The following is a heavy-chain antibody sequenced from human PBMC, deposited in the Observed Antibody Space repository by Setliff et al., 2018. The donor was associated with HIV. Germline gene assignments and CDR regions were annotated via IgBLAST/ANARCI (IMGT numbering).Heavy chain of an antibody. Sequence: PSETLSLSCVASGITFSSYWMSWVRQAPGKGLEWVANIKQDGSERSYVDSVKGRFTISRDNAKNSLYLQMNSLRAEDTAVYYCAQITVMGYWGQGTLVTVSS. J-gene: IGHJ4*02. D-gene: IGHD4-4*01. CDR1: GITFSSYW. CDR2: IKQDGSER. CDR3: AQITVMGY. V-gene: IGHV3-7*01.